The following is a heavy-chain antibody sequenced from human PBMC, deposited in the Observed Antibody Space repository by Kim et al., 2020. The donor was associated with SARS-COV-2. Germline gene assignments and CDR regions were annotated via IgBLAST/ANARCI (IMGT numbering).Heavy chain of an antibody. J-gene: IGHJ4*02. CDR3: VSRVVSTTGFDY. CDR2: T. D-gene: IGHD2-21*02. Sequence: TYYSDSGKCRFTISRDNSKRTLYLHMNSGRDDDTAVYYCVSRVVSTTGFDYWGQGTLVTVSS. V-gene: IGHV3-23*01.